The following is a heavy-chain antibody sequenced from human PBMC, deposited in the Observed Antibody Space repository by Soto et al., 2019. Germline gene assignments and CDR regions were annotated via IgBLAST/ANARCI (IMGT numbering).Heavy chain of an antibody. CDR2: IWYDGSNK. D-gene: IGHD2-2*02. J-gene: IGHJ6*02. V-gene: IGHV3-33*01. CDR1: GFTFSSYG. CDR3: ARERIVVVPAAIPKQYYYYYYGMDV. Sequence: QVQLVESGGGVVQPGRSLRLSCAASGFTFSSYGMHWVRQAPGKGLEWVAVIWYDGSNKYYADSVKGRFTISRDNSKNTLYLQMNSLRAEDTAVYYCARERIVVVPAAIPKQYYYYYYGMDVLGQGTTVTVSS.